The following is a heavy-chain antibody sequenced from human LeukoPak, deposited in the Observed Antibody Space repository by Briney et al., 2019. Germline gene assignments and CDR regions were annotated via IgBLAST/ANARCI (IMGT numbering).Heavy chain of an antibody. D-gene: IGHD5-24*01. V-gene: IGHV4-39*07. CDR2: INHSGST. J-gene: IGHJ4*02. CDR3: ARGRVEMATIIFDY. Sequence: TSETLSLTCTVSGGSISSGDYYWSWIRQPPGKGLEWIGEINHSGSTNYNPSLKSRVTISVDTSKNQFSLKLSSVTAADTAVYYCARGRVEMATIIFDYWGQGTLVTVSS. CDR1: GGSISSGDYY.